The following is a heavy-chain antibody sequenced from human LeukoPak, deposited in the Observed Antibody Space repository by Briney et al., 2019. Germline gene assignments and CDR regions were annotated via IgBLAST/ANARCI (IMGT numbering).Heavy chain of an antibody. D-gene: IGHD4-11*01. Sequence: ASVKVSCKASGYTFTSYDINWVRQATGQGLEWMGWMNPNSGNTGYAQKFQGRVTMTRNTSISTAYMELSSLRSEDTAVYYCARESTVTTPYYYYYYMDVWGKGTTVTVSS. CDR2: MNPNSGNT. CDR1: GYTFTSYD. CDR3: ARESTVTTPYYYYYYMDV. J-gene: IGHJ6*03. V-gene: IGHV1-8*01.